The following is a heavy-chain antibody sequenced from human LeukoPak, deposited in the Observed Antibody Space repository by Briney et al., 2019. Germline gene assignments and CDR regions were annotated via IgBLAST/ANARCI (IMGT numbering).Heavy chain of an antibody. Sequence: GGSLRLSCAATGFAFSSYAMSWVRQAPGKGLEWVSAISGSGGSTYYADSVRGRFTISRDNSKNTLYLQMNSLRAEDTAVYYCAKCTTWLVSTFDYWGQGTLVTVSS. V-gene: IGHV3-23*01. D-gene: IGHD6-19*01. CDR2: ISGSGGST. J-gene: IGHJ4*02. CDR3: AKCTTWLVSTFDY. CDR1: GFAFSSYA.